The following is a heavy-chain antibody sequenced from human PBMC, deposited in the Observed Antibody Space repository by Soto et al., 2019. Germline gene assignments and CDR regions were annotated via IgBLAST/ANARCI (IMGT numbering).Heavy chain of an antibody. D-gene: IGHD2-15*01. V-gene: IGHV3-49*03. J-gene: IGHJ6*03. CDR1: GFTFGDYA. Sequence: GGSLRLSCTASGFTFGDYAMSWFRQAPGKGLEWVGFIRSKAYGGTTEYAASVKGRFTISRDDSKSIAYLQMNSLKTEDTAVYYCTRAGYCSGGSCPEPAHYYYYMDVWGKGTTVTVSS. CDR2: IRSKAYGGTT. CDR3: TRAGYCSGGSCPEPAHYYYYMDV.